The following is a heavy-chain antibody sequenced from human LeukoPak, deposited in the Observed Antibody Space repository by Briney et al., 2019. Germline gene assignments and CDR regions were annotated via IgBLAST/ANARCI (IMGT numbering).Heavy chain of an antibody. CDR3: AKDWGWAVAATAVFDH. CDR2: ISGSGGST. D-gene: IGHD6-19*01. V-gene: IGHV3-23*01. CDR1: GFTLSSYA. J-gene: IGHJ4*02. Sequence: PGGSLRLSCVASGFTLSSYAMRWVRQDPGKGLEWVSGISGSGGSTYYEDPLKGRFTISRDNSKNTLYLQMNSLRADDTAAYYCAKDWGWAVAATAVFDHWGQGTLVTVSS.